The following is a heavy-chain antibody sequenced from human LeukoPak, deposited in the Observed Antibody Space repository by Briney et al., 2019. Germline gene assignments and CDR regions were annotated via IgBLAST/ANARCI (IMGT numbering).Heavy chain of an antibody. CDR1: GGSISSSSYY. J-gene: IGHJ4*02. V-gene: IGHV4-39*07. CDR2: IYYSGST. CDR3: ARGRGYSTY. D-gene: IGHD5-12*01. Sequence: SETLSLTRTVSGGSISSSSYYWGWIRQPPGKGLEWIGSIYYSGSTYYNPSLKSRVTISVDTSKNQFSLKLSSVAAADTAVYYCARGRGYSTYWGQGTLVTVSS.